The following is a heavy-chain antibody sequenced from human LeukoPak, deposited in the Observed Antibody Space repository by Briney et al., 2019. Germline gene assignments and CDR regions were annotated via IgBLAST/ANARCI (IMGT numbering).Heavy chain of an antibody. J-gene: IGHJ5*02. CDR3: ARDQADDILTGYYPNWFDP. Sequence: SVKVSCKASGGTFSSYAISWVRQAPGQGLEWMGGIIPILGIANYAQKFQGRVTITADKSTGTAYMELSSLRSEDTAVYYCARDQADDILTGYYPNWFDPWGQGTLVTVSS. CDR2: IIPILGIA. D-gene: IGHD3-9*01. V-gene: IGHV1-69*04. CDR1: GGTFSSYA.